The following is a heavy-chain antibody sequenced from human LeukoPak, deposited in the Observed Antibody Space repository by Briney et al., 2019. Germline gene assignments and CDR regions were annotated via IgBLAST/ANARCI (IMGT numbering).Heavy chain of an antibody. CDR1: GGSLSSHY. V-gene: IGHV4-59*08. Sequence: SETLSLTCTVSGGSLSSHYWSWIRQPPGKGLDWIGYVYYSGSTYYNPSLKSRVTISVDTSKNQFSLKLSSVTAADTAVYYCARALGYFDYWGQGTLVTVSS. J-gene: IGHJ4*02. CDR2: VYYSGST. CDR3: ARALGYFDY.